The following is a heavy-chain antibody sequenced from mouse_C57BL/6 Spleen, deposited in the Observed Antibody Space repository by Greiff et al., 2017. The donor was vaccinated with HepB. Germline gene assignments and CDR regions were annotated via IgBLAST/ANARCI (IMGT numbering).Heavy chain of an antibody. CDR2: ISDGGSYT. CDR1: GFTFSSYA. D-gene: IGHD1-1*01. Sequence: DVKLVESGGGLVKPGGSLKLSCAASGFTFSSYAMSWVRQTPEKRLEWVATISDGGSYTYYPDNVKGRFTISRDNAKNNLYLQMSHLKSEDTAMYYCARGGITTVVAHWYFDVWGTGTTVTVSS. CDR3: ARGGITTVVAHWYFDV. V-gene: IGHV5-4*03. J-gene: IGHJ1*03.